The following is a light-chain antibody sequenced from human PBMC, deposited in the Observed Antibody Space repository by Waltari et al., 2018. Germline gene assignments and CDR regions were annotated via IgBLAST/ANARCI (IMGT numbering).Light chain of an antibody. CDR2: RDS. CDR3: QVWDSNTAGV. J-gene: IGLJ2*01. CDR1: NIGTKN. Sequence: SYELTQPLSVSVALGQTAKITCGGNNIGTKNVHWYHQKPGQAPVLVISRDSNRPSGVPGRLSGANSGNTATLTISRAQAGDEADYYCQVWDSNTAGVFGGGTKLTVL. V-gene: IGLV3-9*01.